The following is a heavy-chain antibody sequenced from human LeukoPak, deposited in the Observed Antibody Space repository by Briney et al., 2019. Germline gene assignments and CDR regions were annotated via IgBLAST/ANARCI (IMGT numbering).Heavy chain of an antibody. J-gene: IGHJ4*02. CDR3: ARARGYSYGHIDY. V-gene: IGHV4-61*09. D-gene: IGHD5-18*01. Sequence: TSETLSLTRTVSGGSISSGSYCWSWIPQPAGKGLEWIGHIYTSGNTNYNPSLKSRVTISVDTSKNQFSLKLSSVTAADTAVYYRARARGYSYGHIDYWGQGTLVTVSS. CDR1: GGSISSGSYC. CDR2: IYTSGNT.